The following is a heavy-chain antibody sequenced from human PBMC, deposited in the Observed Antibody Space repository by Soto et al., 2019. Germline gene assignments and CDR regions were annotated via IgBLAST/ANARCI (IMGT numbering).Heavy chain of an antibody. CDR1: GFTFSSYW. CDR2: INSDGSST. Sequence: PGGSLRLSCAASGFTFSSYWMHWVRQAPGKGLVWVPRINSDGSSTSYADSVKGRFTISRDNAKNTLYLQMNSLRAEDTAVYYCARGAAVAEAYYYYGMDVWGQGTTVTVSS. CDR3: ARGAAVAEAYYYYGMDV. D-gene: IGHD6-19*01. J-gene: IGHJ6*02. V-gene: IGHV3-74*01.